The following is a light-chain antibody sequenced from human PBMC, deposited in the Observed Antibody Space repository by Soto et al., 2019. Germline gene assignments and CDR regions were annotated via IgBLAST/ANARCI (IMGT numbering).Light chain of an antibody. J-gene: IGKJ1*01. CDR1: QSVSSN. CDR3: QQYNNWLWT. V-gene: IGKV3-15*01. Sequence: EVVMTQSPATLSVPPGERATLSCRASQSVSSNLAWYQQKHGQAPRLLIYGASTRATGIPARFSGSGSGTEFTLTISSLQSEDFAVYYCQQYNNWLWTFGQGTKVDI. CDR2: GAS.